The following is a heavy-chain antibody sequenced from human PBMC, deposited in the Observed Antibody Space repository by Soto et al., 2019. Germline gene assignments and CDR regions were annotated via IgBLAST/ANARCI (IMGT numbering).Heavy chain of an antibody. J-gene: IGHJ3*01. CDR2: IYYSGST. CDR1: GVSITSSDYY. CDR3: VRGDPGACSSTSCSDAFDL. D-gene: IGHD2-2*01. V-gene: IGHV4-30-4*01. Sequence: QVQLQESGPGLVNPSQTLSLTCTVSGVSITSSDYYWNWIRQPPGKGLEWIGSIYYSGSTYYSPSRGSRVSISVDTSKNQFSLKLSSVTAADTAVYYCVRGDPGACSSTSCSDAFDLWGRGAMVAVSS.